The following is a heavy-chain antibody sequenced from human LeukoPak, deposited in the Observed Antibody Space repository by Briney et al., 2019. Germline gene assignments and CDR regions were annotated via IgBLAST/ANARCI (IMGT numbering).Heavy chain of an antibody. CDR1: GFTFSTYT. CDR3: ARGYFDGDY. D-gene: IGHD3-9*01. CDR2: ISSGSSYI. J-gene: IGHJ4*02. V-gene: IGHV3-21*01. Sequence: GGSLRLSCAASGFTFSTYTMNWVRQAPGKGLEWVSSISSGSSYIFYADSVKGRFTISRDNAKNSLYLEMNSLRAEDTAVYYCARGYFDGDYWGQGTLVTVSS.